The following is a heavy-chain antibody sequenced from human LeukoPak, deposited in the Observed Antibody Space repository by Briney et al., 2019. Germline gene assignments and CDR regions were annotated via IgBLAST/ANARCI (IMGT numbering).Heavy chain of an antibody. CDR1: GITFNSYT. CDR2: ISSSSSYI. J-gene: IGHJ4*02. Sequence: GGSLRLSCAASGITFNSYTMNWVRQAPGKGLEWVSSISSSSSYIYYAASVKGRFTISRDNAKNSLYLQMNRLRAEDTAVYYCARERQLERLAFGKEGSAFDNWGQGTLVTVSS. D-gene: IGHD1-1*01. CDR3: ARERQLERLAFGKEGSAFDN. V-gene: IGHV3-21*01.